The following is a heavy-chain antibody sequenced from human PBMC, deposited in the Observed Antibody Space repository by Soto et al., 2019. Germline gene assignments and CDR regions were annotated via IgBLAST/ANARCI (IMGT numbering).Heavy chain of an antibody. CDR3: VRWPPGVRLQYYYYYGMDV. D-gene: IGHD4-4*01. CDR1: GGSVSSGSYS. J-gene: IGHJ6*04. Sequence: PSETLSLTCSVSGGSVSSGSYSWSWIRQPPGKGLGWLGYIYYSGSTNYNPSLKSRVTISLYTSKIQFSLKLSSGTAADTVVYYCVRWPPGVRLQYYYYYGMDVWGKGTTVTVSS. V-gene: IGHV4-61*01. CDR2: IYYSGST.